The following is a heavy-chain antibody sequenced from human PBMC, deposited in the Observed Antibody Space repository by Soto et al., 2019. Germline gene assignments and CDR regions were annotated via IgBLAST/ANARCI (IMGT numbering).Heavy chain of an antibody. V-gene: IGHV1-18*01. CDR3: ARSIVVVTALDY. Sequence: ASVKVSCKASGYTFTSYGICWVRQAPGQGLEWMGWISAYNGNTNYAQKFQGRVTMTTDTSTSTAYMELRSLRSEDTAVYYCARSIVVVTALDYWGQGTLVTVSS. CDR2: ISAYNGNT. CDR1: GYTFTSYG. D-gene: IGHD2-21*02. J-gene: IGHJ4*02.